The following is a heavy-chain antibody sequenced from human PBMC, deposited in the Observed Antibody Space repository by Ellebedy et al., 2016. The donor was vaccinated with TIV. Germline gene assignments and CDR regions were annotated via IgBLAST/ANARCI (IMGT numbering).Heavy chain of an antibody. CDR1: GYTFTNYG. J-gene: IGHJ5*02. V-gene: IGHV1-18*04. CDR2: ISAHNGNT. Sequence: AASVKVSCKASGYTFTNYGITWVRQAPGQGLEWTGWISAHNGNTIYAQKFQGRVTMTTDTPTSKAYMEMRSLRSDDTAQFYCTRDWPYYDSGTVKGWFDAWGQGTLVTVSS. D-gene: IGHD3-16*01. CDR3: TRDWPYYDSGTVKGWFDA.